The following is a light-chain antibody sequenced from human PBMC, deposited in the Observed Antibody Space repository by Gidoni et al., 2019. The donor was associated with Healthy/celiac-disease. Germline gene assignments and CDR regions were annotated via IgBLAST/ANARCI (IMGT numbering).Light chain of an antibody. CDR2: WAS. Sequence: DIVMTQSQDSLAVSLGERATINCKSSQSVLYSSNNKNYLAWYQQKPGQPPKLLIYWASTRESGVPDRFSGSGSGTDFILTISSLQAEDVAVYYCQQYYSTPMYTFGQGTKLEIK. CDR3: QQYYSTPMYT. J-gene: IGKJ2*01. V-gene: IGKV4-1*01. CDR1: QSVLYSSNNKNY.